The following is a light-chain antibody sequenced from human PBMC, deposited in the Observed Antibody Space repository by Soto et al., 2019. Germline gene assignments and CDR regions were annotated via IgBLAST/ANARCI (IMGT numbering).Light chain of an antibody. V-gene: IGKV1-5*01. CDR1: QSISSW. J-gene: IGKJ1*01. CDR2: DAS. Sequence: DIRMPQSPSALSASVGDRVTITCRASQSISSWLAWYQQKPGKAPKLLIYDASTLQSGVPSRFSGSGSGTEFTLTISNLQPDDFATYYCQQYESYSPWTFGQGTKVDIK. CDR3: QQYESYSPWT.